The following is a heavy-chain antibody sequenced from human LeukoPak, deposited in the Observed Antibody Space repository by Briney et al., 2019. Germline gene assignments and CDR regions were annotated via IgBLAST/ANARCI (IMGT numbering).Heavy chain of an antibody. J-gene: IGHJ3*02. Sequence: ASVKVSCKASGYTFTSYGISWVRQAPGQGLEWMGWISAYNGNTNYAQKLHGRVTMTTDTSTSTAYMELRSLRSDDTAVYYCARDGDYDILTGYYKGPEAFDIWGPGTMVTVSS. V-gene: IGHV1-18*01. CDR2: ISAYNGNT. CDR1: GYTFTSYG. D-gene: IGHD3-9*01. CDR3: ARDGDYDILTGYYKGPEAFDI.